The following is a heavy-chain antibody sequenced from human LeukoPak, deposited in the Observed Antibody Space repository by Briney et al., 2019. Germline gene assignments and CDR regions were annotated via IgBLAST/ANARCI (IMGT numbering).Heavy chain of an antibody. CDR1: GFTVSSNY. Sequence: GGSLRLSCAASGFTVSSNYMSWVRQAPGKGLEWVSVIYSGGSTYYADSVKGRFTISRDNSKNTLYLQMNSLRAEDTAVYYCARIAVAGANDYWGQGTLVTVSS. CDR2: IYSGGST. D-gene: IGHD6-19*01. V-gene: IGHV3-53*01. J-gene: IGHJ4*02. CDR3: ARIAVAGANDY.